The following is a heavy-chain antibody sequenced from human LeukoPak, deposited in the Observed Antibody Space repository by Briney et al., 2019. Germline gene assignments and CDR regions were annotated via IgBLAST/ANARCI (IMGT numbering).Heavy chain of an antibody. Sequence: ASVNVSCKASGYTFTGYYMHWVRQAPGQGLEWMGWINPNSGGTNYAQKFQGRVTMTRDTSISTAYMELSRLRSDDTAVYYCASLGYCSGGSCFVSYYYMDVWGKGTTVTVSS. J-gene: IGHJ6*03. CDR1: GYTFTGYY. CDR3: ASLGYCSGGSCFVSYYYMDV. V-gene: IGHV1-2*02. CDR2: INPNSGGT. D-gene: IGHD2-15*01.